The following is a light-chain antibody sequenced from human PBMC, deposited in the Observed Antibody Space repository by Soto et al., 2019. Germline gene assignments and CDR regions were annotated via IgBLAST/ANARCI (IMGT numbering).Light chain of an antibody. CDR3: QQYDTWPPYT. J-gene: IGKJ2*01. V-gene: IGKV3-15*01. CDR2: DAS. Sequence: EIVMTQSPATLSVSPGERATLSCRASQSVTSHLAWYQQKPGQAPRLLIYDASTRAPGTQARFSASGSGTEFTLTINSVLSDDFAVYYCQQYDTWPPYTFGQGTKLDIK. CDR1: QSVTSH.